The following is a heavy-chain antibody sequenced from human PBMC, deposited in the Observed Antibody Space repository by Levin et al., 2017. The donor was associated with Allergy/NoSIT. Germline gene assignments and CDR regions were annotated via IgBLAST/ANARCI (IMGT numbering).Heavy chain of an antibody. CDR1: GFTVSSTY. J-gene: IGHJ2*01. Sequence: GGSLRLSCAASGFTVSSTYMTWVRQAPGKGLEWVSLVYVGGGTHYADSVRGRFTMSSDNSKNTLDLQMNSLRAEDTAVYYCARGGSSGAYASWHFDLWGRGTLVTVSS. V-gene: IGHV3-53*01. D-gene: IGHD2-15*01. CDR3: ARGGSSGAYASWHFDL. CDR2: VYVGGGT.